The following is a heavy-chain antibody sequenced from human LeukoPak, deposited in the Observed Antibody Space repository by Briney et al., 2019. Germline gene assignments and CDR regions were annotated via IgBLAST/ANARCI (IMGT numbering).Heavy chain of an antibody. CDR3: ARENPASGYFDY. Sequence: GGSLRPSCAASGFTFSSYSMNWVRQAPGKGLEWVSSISSSSSYIYYADSVKGRFTISRDNAKNSLYLQMNSLRAEDTAVYYCARENPASGYFDYWGQGTLVTVSS. CDR1: GFTFSSYS. J-gene: IGHJ4*02. D-gene: IGHD3-3*01. V-gene: IGHV3-21*01. CDR2: ISSSSSYI.